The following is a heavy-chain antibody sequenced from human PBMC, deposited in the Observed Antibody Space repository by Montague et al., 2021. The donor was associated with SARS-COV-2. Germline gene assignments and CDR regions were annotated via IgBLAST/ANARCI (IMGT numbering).Heavy chain of an antibody. CDR2: IYYSGST. CDR3: ARHVSGSLSPFYH. Sequence: SETLSLTCTVSGGSLSSYYWSWIRQPPGKGLEWIGYIYYSGSTNYNPSLKSRVTISVDTSKNQFSLNLSSVTAADTAVYYCARHVSGSLSPFYHWGQGSLVTVSS. V-gene: IGHV4-59*08. D-gene: IGHD1-26*01. CDR1: GGSLSSYY. J-gene: IGHJ1*01.